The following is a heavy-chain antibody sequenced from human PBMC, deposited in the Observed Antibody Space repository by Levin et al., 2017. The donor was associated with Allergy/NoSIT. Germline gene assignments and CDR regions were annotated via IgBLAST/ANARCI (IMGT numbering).Heavy chain of an antibody. J-gene: IGHJ4*02. CDR3: ATSRSFDY. CDR1: GFAFTSYW. Sequence: LSLTCAASGFAFTSYWMTWVRQAPGKGLEWVANINQDGSEKYYVDSVKGRFTISRDNAKNSLYLQMNSLRDEDTAVYYCATSRSFDYWGQGTLVTVSS. CDR2: INQDGSEK. V-gene: IGHV3-7*01.